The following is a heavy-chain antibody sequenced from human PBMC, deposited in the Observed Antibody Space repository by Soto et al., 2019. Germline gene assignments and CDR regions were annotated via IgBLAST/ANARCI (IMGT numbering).Heavy chain of an antibody. CDR2: IKQDGSEK. J-gene: IGHJ6*03. CDR3: AGTTSLQWYYMDV. D-gene: IGHD1-7*01. Sequence: GGSLRLSCAASGFTFSSYWMSWVRQAPGKGLEWVANIKQDGSEKYYVDSVKGRFTISRDNAKNQFSLHLNSVTPEDTAVYYCAGTTSLQWYYMDVWDKGTTVTVSS. V-gene: IGHV3-7*01. CDR1: GFTFSSYW.